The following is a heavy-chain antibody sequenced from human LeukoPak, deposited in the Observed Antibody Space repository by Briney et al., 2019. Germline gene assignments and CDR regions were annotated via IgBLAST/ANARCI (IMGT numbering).Heavy chain of an antibody. D-gene: IGHD3-22*01. CDR3: AKPTYYYDSSGYYFHDAFDI. CDR1: GFTFDDYA. CDR2: ISGDGGST. J-gene: IGHJ3*02. Sequence: GGSLRLSCAASGFTFDDYAMHWVRQAPGKGLEWVSLISGDGGSTYYADSVRGRFTISRDNSKNSLYLQMNSLRTVDTALYYCAKPTYYYDSSGYYFHDAFDIWGQGTMVTVSS. V-gene: IGHV3-43*02.